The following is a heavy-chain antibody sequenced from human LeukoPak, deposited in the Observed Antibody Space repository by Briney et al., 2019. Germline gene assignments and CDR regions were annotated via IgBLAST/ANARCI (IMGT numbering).Heavy chain of an antibody. CDR2: ISGSGGST. J-gene: IGHJ6*04. Sequence: AGSLRLSCAASGFTFSSYAMSWLRQAPGKGLEWISAISGSGGSTYYAASVKGRFTISRYNSKYRLYLQMNSLRAEDTAVYYCAKVRYQLLWFVDGWGKGTTVTVSS. CDR1: GFTFSSYA. D-gene: IGHD2-2*01. V-gene: IGHV3-23*01. CDR3: AKVRYQLLWFVDG.